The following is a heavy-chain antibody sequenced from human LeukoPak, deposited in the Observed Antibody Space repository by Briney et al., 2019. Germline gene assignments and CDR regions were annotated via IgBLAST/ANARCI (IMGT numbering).Heavy chain of an antibody. CDR1: GYTFTSYG. D-gene: IGHD5-18*01. V-gene: IGHV1-18*01. Sequence: ASVKVSCKASGYTFTSYGISWVRQAPGQGLEWMGWISAYNGNTNYAQKLQGRVTMTTDTSTSTAYMELRSLRSDDTAVYYCARVPHSYGRVHYYYYYMDVWGKGTTVTVSS. CDR3: ARVPHSYGRVHYYYYYMDV. CDR2: ISAYNGNT. J-gene: IGHJ6*03.